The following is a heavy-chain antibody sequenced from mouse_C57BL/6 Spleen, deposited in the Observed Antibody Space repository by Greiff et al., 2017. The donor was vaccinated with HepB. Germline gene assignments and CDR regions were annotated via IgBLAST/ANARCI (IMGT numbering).Heavy chain of an antibody. J-gene: IGHJ1*03. Sequence: VQLQQSGAELVKPGASVKLSCKASGYTFTSYWMHWVKQRPGRGLEWIGRIDPNSGGTKYNEKFKSKATLTVDKPSSTAYMQLSSLTSEDSAVYYCARDEAPYSNFWYLDVWGTGTTVTVAS. CDR1: GYTFTSYW. V-gene: IGHV1-72*01. D-gene: IGHD2-5*01. CDR2: IDPNSGGT. CDR3: ARDEAPYSNFWYLDV.